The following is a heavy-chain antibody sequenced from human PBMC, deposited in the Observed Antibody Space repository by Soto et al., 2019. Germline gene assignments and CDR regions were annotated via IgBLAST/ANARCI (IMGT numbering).Heavy chain of an antibody. Sequence: EVQLVESGGGLVKPGGSLRLSCAASGFTFSSYSMNWVREAPGKGLEWVPSISSSSSYIYYADSVKGRFTISRDNAKNSLYLQMNSLRAEDTAVYYCARPWGHYYYYYYMDVWGKGTTVTVSS. V-gene: IGHV3-21*01. CDR2: ISSSSSYI. D-gene: IGHD7-27*01. CDR3: ARPWGHYYYYYYMDV. J-gene: IGHJ6*03. CDR1: GFTFSSYS.